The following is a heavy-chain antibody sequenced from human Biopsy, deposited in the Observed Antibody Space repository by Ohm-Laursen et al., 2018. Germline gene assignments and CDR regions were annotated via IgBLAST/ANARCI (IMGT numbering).Heavy chain of an antibody. CDR2: IYYSGST. V-gene: IGHV4-61*01. CDR1: GDSVSSGSFY. CDR3: ARGGRYCYDSPDN. Sequence: SDTLSLTCTVSGDSVSSGSFYWTWIRQPPGKGLEWVGYIYYSGSTNYNPSLKSRVTISVDTSKNQFSLKLYSVTAADTAVYYCARGGRYCYDSPDNWGQGTLVIVSS. J-gene: IGHJ4*02. D-gene: IGHD3-22*01.